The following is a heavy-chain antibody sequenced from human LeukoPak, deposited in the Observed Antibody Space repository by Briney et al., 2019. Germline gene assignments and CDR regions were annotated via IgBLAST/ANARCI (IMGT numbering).Heavy chain of an antibody. J-gene: IGHJ4*02. D-gene: IGHD4-17*01. Sequence: GSLRLSCAASGFTFSSYGMHWVRQAPGKGLEWVAVISYDGSNKYYADSVKGRFTISRDNSKNTLYLQMNSLRAEDTAVYYCAPDYGDNFGYWGQGTLVTVSS. CDR3: APDYGDNFGY. CDR1: GFTFSSYG. V-gene: IGHV3-30*03. CDR2: ISYDGSNK.